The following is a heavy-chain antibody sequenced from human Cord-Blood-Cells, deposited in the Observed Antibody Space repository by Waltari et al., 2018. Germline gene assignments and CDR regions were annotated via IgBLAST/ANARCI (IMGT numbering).Heavy chain of an antibody. J-gene: IGHJ4*02. V-gene: IGHV4-39*01. CDR3: ARHSGIVGATFDY. CDR2: IYYSGST. Sequence: QLQLQESGPGLVKPSETLSITCTVSGGSISSSSYYWGWIRRPPGKGLEWIGSIYYSGSTYYNPSLKSRVTISVDTSKNQFSLKLSSVTAADTAVYYCARHSGIVGATFDYWGQGTLVTVSS. D-gene: IGHD1-26*01. CDR1: GGSISSSSYY.